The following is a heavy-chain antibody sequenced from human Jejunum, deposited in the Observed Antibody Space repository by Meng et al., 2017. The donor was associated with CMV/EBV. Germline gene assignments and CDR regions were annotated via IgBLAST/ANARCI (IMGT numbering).Heavy chain of an antibody. CDR1: GDSVSSSY. CDR3: ARGRYCSSTSCFPFEH. D-gene: IGHD2-2*01. CDR2: IYYTVTS. J-gene: IGHJ4*02. Sequence: GDSVSSSYWHWIRQSPGKGLEWIGYIYYTVTSNCNPSLKSRATLSVDTSKNQISLRLTSVTAADTAVYYCARGRYCSSTSCFPFEHWGQGALVTVSS. V-gene: IGHV4-59*02.